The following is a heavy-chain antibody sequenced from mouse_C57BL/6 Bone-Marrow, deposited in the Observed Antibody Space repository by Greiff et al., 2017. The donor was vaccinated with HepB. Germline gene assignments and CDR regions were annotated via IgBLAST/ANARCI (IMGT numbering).Heavy chain of an antibody. D-gene: IGHD2-4*01. CDR1: GYTFTDYN. CDR3: ARDDYAVPFAY. V-gene: IGHV1-18*01. CDR2: INPNNGGT. J-gene: IGHJ3*01. Sequence: EVKLQESGPELVKPGASVKIPCKASGYTFTDYNMDWVKQSHGKSLEWIGDINPNNGGTIYNQKFKGKATLTVDKSSSTAYMELRSLTSEDTAVYYCARDDYAVPFAYWGQGTLVTVSA.